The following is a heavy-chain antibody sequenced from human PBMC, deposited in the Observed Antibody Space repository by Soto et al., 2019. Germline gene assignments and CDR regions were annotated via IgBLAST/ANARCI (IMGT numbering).Heavy chain of an antibody. CDR3: ARDSHSAGGWFDP. V-gene: IGHV1-69*10. Sequence: SVKVSCKASGGTFSTTAITWVRQAPGQGLEWMGGIVPIFGIPNYAQKFHGSLAITAYKSTNIAYMDLISLRSEDTAVFYCARDSHSAGGWFDPWGLGTLVTVSS. J-gene: IGHJ5*02. CDR1: GGTFSTTA. CDR2: IVPIFGIP. D-gene: IGHD2-15*01.